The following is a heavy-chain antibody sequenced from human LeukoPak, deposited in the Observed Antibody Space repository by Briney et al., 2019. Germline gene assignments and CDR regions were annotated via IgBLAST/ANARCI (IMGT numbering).Heavy chain of an antibody. CDR2: IRYDGSNK. D-gene: IGHD3-9*01. Sequence: GGSLRLSCAASGFTFSSYGMHWVRQAPGKGLEWVAFIRYDGSNKYYTDSVKGRFTISRDNSKNTLYLQMNSLRDEDTAVYYCARGGRYFDCFDYWGQGTLVTVSS. CDR3: ARGGRYFDCFDY. CDR1: GFTFSSYG. V-gene: IGHV3-30*02. J-gene: IGHJ4*02.